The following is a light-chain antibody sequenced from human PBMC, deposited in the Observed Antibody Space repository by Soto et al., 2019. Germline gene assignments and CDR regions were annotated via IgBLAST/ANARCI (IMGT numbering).Light chain of an antibody. Sequence: QSALTQPASVSGSPGQSITISCTGSSSDVGGYNYVSWYQQHPGKAPKLLIYDVSNRPSGVSIRFSGSKSANTASLTISGRQAEEEADYYCSTYTSGSTLVVFGGGTKLTVL. J-gene: IGLJ2*01. CDR3: STYTSGSTLVV. CDR2: DVS. V-gene: IGLV2-14*01. CDR1: SSDVGGYNY.